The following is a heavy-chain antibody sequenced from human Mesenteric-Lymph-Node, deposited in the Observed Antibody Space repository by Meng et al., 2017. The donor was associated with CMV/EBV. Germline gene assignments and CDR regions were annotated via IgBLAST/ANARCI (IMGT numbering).Heavy chain of an antibody. D-gene: IGHD2-2*02. CDR3: ARDRDCSSSSCYTGQDY. CDR1: GFTFDDYA. CDR2: ISWNSGSI. Sequence: GGSLRLSCAASGFTFDDYAMHWVRQAPGKGLEWVSGISWNSGSIGYADSVKGRFTISRDNAKNSLYLQMNSLRAEDTAVYYCARDRDCSSSSCYTGQDYWGQGTLVTVSS. J-gene: IGHJ4*02. V-gene: IGHV3-9*01.